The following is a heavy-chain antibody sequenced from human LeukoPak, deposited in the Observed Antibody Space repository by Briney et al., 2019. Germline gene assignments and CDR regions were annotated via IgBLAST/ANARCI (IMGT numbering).Heavy chain of an antibody. CDR1: GYTFTSYY. CDR3: ARDGRGSYANTYYYYGMDV. D-gene: IGHD1-26*01. J-gene: IGHJ6*02. V-gene: IGHV1-46*01. Sequence: ASVKVSCKASGYTFTSYYMHWVRQAPRQGLEWMGIINPSGGSTSYAQKFQGRVTMTRDTSTSTVYMELSSLRSEDTAVYYCARDGRGSYANTYYYYGMDVWGQGTTVTVSS. CDR2: INPSGGST.